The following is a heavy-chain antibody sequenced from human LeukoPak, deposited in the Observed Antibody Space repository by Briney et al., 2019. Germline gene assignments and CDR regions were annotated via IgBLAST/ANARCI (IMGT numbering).Heavy chain of an antibody. CDR2: IQNDGSNE. V-gene: IGHV3-30*02. J-gene: IGHJ6*03. CDR3: ASSGGSYFHYYYYMDV. Sequence: GGSLRLSCAASGFTFSSYGMHRVRQAPGKGLEWVAYIQNDGSNEQYADSVKGRFTISRDNAKNTLYLQMNSLRAEDTAVYYCASSGGSYFHYYYYMDVWGKGTTVTVSS. CDR1: GFTFSSYG. D-gene: IGHD1-26*01.